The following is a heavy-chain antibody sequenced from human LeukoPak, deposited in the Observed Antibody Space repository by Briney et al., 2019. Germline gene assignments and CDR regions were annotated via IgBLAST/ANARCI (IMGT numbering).Heavy chain of an antibody. D-gene: IGHD6-13*01. V-gene: IGHV3-15*04. CDR1: GFTLNLAW. Sequence: KTGGSLSLLCAACGFTLNLAWMIGVRQTPGKGLPWVARIAATPEGRATDYATPVKVRYFISRDHSRNMVYLEMSSLSTDDTPVYYGVWSSTGNRRFYLVQWGQRTLVTVSS. CDR3: VWSSTGNRRFYLVQ. J-gene: IGHJ4*02. CDR2: IAATPEGRAT.